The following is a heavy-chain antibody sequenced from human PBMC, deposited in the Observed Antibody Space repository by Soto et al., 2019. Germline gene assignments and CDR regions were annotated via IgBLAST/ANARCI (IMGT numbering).Heavy chain of an antibody. V-gene: IGHV4-61*08. Sequence: QLQESGPGLVRPSETLSLICTVSCASVTSAGYYWSWIRQPPGKGLAWIGYVSSTGSTIYNSALTSRVTMSLDMPKTQFSLRLDTVTAADTAVSYCARYCSKTNCYMLDYWGQGTLVTASS. J-gene: IGHJ4*02. D-gene: IGHD2-2*02. CDR2: VSSTGST. CDR3: ARYCSKTNCYMLDY. CDR1: CASVTSAGYY.